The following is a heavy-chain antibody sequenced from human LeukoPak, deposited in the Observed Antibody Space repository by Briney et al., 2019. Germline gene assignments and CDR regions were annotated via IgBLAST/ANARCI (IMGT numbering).Heavy chain of an antibody. CDR1: GFTFSSYW. J-gene: IGHJ4*02. CDR3: ASAQTYYYGSGLRSESGIDY. D-gene: IGHD3-10*01. V-gene: IGHV3-7*01. CDR2: IKQDGSEK. Sequence: GGSLRLSCAASGFTFSSYWMSWVRQAPGKGLEWVANIKQDGSEKYYVDSVKGRFTVSRDNAKNSLYLQMNSLRAEDTAVYYCASAQTYYYGSGLRSESGIDYWGQGTLVTVSS.